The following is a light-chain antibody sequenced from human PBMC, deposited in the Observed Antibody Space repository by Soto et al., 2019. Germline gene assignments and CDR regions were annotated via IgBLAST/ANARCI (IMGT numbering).Light chain of an antibody. Sequence: DIQMTQSPSTLSASVGDRVTITCRASQSISSWLAWYQQKPGKALNLLTYEASSLESGVPSRFSGSGSGTEFTLTISSLQPDDFGTYYCQQYKSYFRTFGQGTKVEIK. CDR1: QSISSW. J-gene: IGKJ1*01. CDR3: QQYKSYFRT. CDR2: EAS. V-gene: IGKV1-5*03.